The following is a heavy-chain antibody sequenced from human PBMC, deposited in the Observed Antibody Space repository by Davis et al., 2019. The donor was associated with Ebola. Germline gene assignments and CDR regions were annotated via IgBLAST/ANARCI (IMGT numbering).Heavy chain of an antibody. CDR2: IYPGDSDT. Sequence: GESLKISCKGSGYSFTSYWIGWVRQMPGKGLEWMGIIYPGDSDTRYSPSFQGQVTISADKSISTAYLQWSSLKASDTAMYYCARSYYDFWSGYHEYLFDYWGQGTLVTVSS. CDR1: GYSFTSYW. D-gene: IGHD3-3*01. CDR3: ARSYYDFWSGYHEYLFDY. V-gene: IGHV5-51*01. J-gene: IGHJ4*02.